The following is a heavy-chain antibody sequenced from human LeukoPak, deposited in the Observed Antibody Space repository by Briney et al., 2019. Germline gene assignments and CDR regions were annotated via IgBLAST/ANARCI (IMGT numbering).Heavy chain of an antibody. CDR1: GGTFSSYA. D-gene: IGHD2-2*01. CDR2: IIPIFGTA. CDR3: ARGQYQLLQNWFDP. J-gene: IGHJ5*02. V-gene: IGHV1-69*13. Sequence: SVKVSCKASGGTFSSYAISWVRQAPGQGLEWMGGIIPIFGTANYAQKFQGRVTITADESTSTAYMELSSLRSEDTVVYYCARGQYQLLQNWFDPWGQGTLVTVSS.